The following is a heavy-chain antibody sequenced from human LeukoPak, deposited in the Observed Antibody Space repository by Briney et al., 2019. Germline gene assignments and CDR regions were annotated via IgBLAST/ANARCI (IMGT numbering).Heavy chain of an antibody. CDR3: AKDGHCSGGSCYGNYFDY. V-gene: IGHV3-30-3*01. CDR2: IPYDGTNK. CDR1: GFTFRTYA. D-gene: IGHD2-15*01. Sequence: PGGSLRLSCAASGFTFRTYAMHWVRQAPGKGLEWVAVIPYDGTNKHYGDSVKGRFTVSRDNSKNTLYLQMNSLRAEDTAVYYCAKDGHCSGGSCYGNYFDYWGQGTLVTVSS. J-gene: IGHJ4*02.